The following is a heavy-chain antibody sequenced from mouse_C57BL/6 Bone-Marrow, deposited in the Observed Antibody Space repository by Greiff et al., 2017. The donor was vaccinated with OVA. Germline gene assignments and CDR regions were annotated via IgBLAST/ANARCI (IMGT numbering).Heavy chain of an antibody. J-gene: IGHJ4*01. V-gene: IGHV5-16*01. CDR3: ARGRIYYDYDGLAMDY. CDR2: INYDGSST. Sequence: DVKLVESEGGLVQPGSSMKLSCTASGFTFSDYYMAWVRQVPEKGLEWVANINYDGSSTYYLDSLKSRFIISRDNAKNILYLQMSSLKSEDTATYYCARGRIYYDYDGLAMDYGGQGTSVTVSS. D-gene: IGHD2-4*01. CDR1: GFTFSDYY.